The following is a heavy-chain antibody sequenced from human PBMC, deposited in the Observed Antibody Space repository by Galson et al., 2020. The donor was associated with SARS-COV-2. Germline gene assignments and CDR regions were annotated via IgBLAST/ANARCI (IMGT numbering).Heavy chain of an antibody. Sequence: SETLSLTCTVSGGSISDNSCYWGWIRQPPGKGLEWIGNIYYGGYTYYNPSLKRRVTISVDTSKNQFSLKLNSVTAADTAVYYCARQYYYFSFMDVWGKGTMVTISS. CDR3: ARQYYYFSFMDV. CDR1: GGSISDNSCY. V-gene: IGHV4-39*01. CDR2: IYYGGYT. J-gene: IGHJ6*03.